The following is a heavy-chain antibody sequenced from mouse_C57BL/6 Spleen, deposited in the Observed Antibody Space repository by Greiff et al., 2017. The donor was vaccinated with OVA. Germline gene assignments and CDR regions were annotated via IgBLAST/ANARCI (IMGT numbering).Heavy chain of an antibody. J-gene: IGHJ2*01. CDR1: GYAFSRSW. Sequence: QVQLQQSGPELVKPGASVKISCKASGYAFSRSWMNWVKQRPGKGLEWIGRIYPGDGDTNYNGKFKGKATLTADKSSSTAYMQLSSLTSEDSAVYFCAREGTDSSGSTFYFDYWGQGTTLTVAS. V-gene: IGHV1-82*01. CDR2: IYPGDGDT. CDR3: AREGTDSSGSTFYFDY. D-gene: IGHD3-2*02.